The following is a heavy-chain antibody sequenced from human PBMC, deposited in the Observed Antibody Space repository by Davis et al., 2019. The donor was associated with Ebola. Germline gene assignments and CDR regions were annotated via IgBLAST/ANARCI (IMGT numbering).Heavy chain of an antibody. V-gene: IGHV3-74*01. CDR2: IKSDGGTT. J-gene: IGHJ2*01. Sequence: ESLKIPCAASGFTFRRNWMHSVRQAQGKGLVWVSRIKSDGGTTSYADSVEGRFTISRDNAKNTLFLQMNSLRAQDTAVYYCARDLPGGDWYFDLWGRGTLVTVSS. CDR1: GFTFRRNW. CDR3: ARDLPGGDWYFDL. D-gene: IGHD1-14*01.